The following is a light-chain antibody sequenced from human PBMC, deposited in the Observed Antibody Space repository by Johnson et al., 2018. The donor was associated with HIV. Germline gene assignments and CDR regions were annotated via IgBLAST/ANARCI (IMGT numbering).Light chain of an antibody. CDR3: ATWDSSLRAYV. V-gene: IGLV1-51*01. CDR1: SSNIGNNY. Sequence: QSVLTQPPSVSAAPGQNVTISCSGSSSNIGNNYVSWYQQVPGTAPKVLIYDNNKRPSGIPDRFSASKSGSSATLGITGLQTGDEAYYYCATWDSSLRAYVFGPGTKVTIL. CDR2: DNN. J-gene: IGLJ1*01.